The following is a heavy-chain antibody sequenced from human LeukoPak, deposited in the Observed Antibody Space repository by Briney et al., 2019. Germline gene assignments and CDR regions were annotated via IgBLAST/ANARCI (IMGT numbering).Heavy chain of an antibody. CDR3: AKEGPYYYYYYMDV. J-gene: IGHJ6*03. V-gene: IGHV3-33*06. CDR1: GFTFSSYG. CDR2: IWYDGSNK. Sequence: GGSLRLSCAASGFTFSSYGMHWVRQAPGKGLEWVAVIWYDGSNKYYADSVKGRFTISRDNSKNTLYLQMNSLRAEDTAVYYCAKEGPYYYYYYMDVWGKGTTVTVPS.